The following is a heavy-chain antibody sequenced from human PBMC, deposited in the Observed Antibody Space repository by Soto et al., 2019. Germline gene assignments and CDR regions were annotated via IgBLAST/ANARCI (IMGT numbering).Heavy chain of an antibody. D-gene: IGHD4-17*01. J-gene: IGHJ4*02. V-gene: IGHV4-59*08. CDR3: ARRYGYYFDY. CDR2: IYYSGST. Sequence: QVQLQESGPGLVKPSETLSLTCTVSGGSISSYYWSWIRQPPGKGLEWIGYIYYSGSTNYNPSLKSRVTISVDSSKNQLSLKLSSVTAADTAGYYCARRYGYYFDYWGQGTLVTVSS. CDR1: GGSISSYY.